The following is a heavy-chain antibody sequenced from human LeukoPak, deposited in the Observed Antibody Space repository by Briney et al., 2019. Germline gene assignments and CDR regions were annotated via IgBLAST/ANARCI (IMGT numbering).Heavy chain of an antibody. CDR2: INPSGGST. Sequence: ASVKVSCKASGYTFTSYYIHWVRQAPGQGLEWMGIINPSGGSTRYPQKFQGRVTMTRDTSTSTVYMEVSSLRSEDTAVYYCARELGGYDSLWGQGTLVTVSS. J-gene: IGHJ4*02. V-gene: IGHV1-46*01. CDR3: ARELGGYDSL. CDR1: GYTFTSYY. D-gene: IGHD5-12*01.